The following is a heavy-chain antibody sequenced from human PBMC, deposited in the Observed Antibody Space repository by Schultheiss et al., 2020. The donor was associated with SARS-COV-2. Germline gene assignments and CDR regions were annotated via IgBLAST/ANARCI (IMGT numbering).Heavy chain of an antibody. D-gene: IGHD3-22*01. CDR2: ISSNGGST. V-gene: IGHV3-64*04. CDR3: ARDRHQWLLPFDY. Sequence: GESLKISCSASGFTFSSYAMHWVRQAPGKGLEYVSAISSNGGSTYYADSVKGRFTISRDNSKNTVYLQMNSLRAEDTAVYYCARDRHQWLLPFDYWGQGTLVTVSS. J-gene: IGHJ4*02. CDR1: GFTFSSYA.